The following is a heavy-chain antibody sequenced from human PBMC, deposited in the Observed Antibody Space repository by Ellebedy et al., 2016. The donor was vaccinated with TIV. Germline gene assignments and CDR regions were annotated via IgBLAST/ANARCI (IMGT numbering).Heavy chain of an antibody. D-gene: IGHD1-1*01. Sequence: GESLKISCAASGFTFSSFAMHWVRQAPGKGLEWLSVISSDGSNTYHADSVKGRFTITRDNSKNTLYLQMNRLRTEDTAVYFCAGRAYNWNDGSLFDYWGQGTLVTVSS. CDR3: AGRAYNWNDGSLFDY. J-gene: IGHJ4*02. V-gene: IGHV3-23*01. CDR1: GFTFSSFA. CDR2: ISSDGSNT.